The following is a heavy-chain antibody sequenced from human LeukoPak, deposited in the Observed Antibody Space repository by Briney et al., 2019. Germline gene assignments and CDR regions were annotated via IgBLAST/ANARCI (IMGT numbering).Heavy chain of an antibody. Sequence: GGSLRLSCAGAGFTFSSYWMSWVRQAPGKGLGWGANIKQDGSDKYYVDSVKGRFTISRDNAKNSLYLQMNSLRAEDTAVYYCLLDSRYWGQGTLVTVSS. J-gene: IGHJ4*02. D-gene: IGHD1-1*01. CDR2: IKQDGSDK. CDR3: LLDSRY. V-gene: IGHV3-7*01. CDR1: GFTFSSYW.